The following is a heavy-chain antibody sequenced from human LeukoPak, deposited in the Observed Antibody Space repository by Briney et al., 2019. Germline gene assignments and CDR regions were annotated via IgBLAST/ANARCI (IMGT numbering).Heavy chain of an antibody. J-gene: IGHJ4*02. Sequence: PGGSLRLSCVASGFTFSDYWMSWVRQAPGMGLEWVANIETDGDEKNYVDSVKGRFTISRDNARNSLYLQMSSLRVEDTAVYYCAIDIPSGFYTPDYWGRGTLVTVSS. V-gene: IGHV3-7*01. CDR3: AIDIPSGFYTPDY. CDR1: GFTFSDYW. CDR2: IETDGDEK. D-gene: IGHD5-12*01.